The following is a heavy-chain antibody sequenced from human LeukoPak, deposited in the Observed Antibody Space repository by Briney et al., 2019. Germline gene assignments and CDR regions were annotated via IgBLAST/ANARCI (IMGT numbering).Heavy chain of an antibody. CDR3: ARYSGSSTNFDY. CDR1: GFTISNYW. V-gene: IGHV3-74*03. Sequence: GGSLRLSCVGSGFTISNYWMHWVRQVPGTGLAWVSRIHPDGSITTYADSVKGRFTISRDNAKNTLYLQMISLRAEDTAVYYCARYSGSSTNFDYWGQGTLVTVSS. CDR2: IHPDGSIT. J-gene: IGHJ4*02. D-gene: IGHD1-26*01.